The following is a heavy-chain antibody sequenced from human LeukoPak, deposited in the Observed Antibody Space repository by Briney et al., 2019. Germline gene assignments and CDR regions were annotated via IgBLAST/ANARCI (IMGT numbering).Heavy chain of an antibody. V-gene: IGHV4-39*07. CDR3: ASRTYYYGSGSLS. Sequence: PSETLSLTCTVSGGSISSSSYYWGWIRQPPGKGLEWIGSIYYSGSTYYNPPLKSRVTISVDKSKNQFSLKLSSVTAADTAVYYCASRTYYYGSGSLSWGQGTLVTVSS. CDR2: IYYSGST. CDR1: GGSISSSSYY. D-gene: IGHD3-10*01. J-gene: IGHJ5*02.